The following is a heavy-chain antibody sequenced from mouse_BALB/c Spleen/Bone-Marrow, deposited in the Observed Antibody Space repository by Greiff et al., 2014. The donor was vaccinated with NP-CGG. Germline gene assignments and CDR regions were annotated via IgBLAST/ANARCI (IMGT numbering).Heavy chain of an antibody. J-gene: IGHJ2*01. CDR3: ARVGFSFDY. Sequence: QVQLKHSGAELVRPGSSVKISCKASGYAFSTYWMNWVKQRPGQGLEWIGQIYPGDGDTNYNEKFKGKATLTADKSSSTASIQRSSLTSEDSAVYFCARVGFSFDYWGQGTTLTVSS. V-gene: IGHV1-80*01. CDR1: GYAFSTYW. CDR2: IYPGDGDT. D-gene: IGHD3-1*01.